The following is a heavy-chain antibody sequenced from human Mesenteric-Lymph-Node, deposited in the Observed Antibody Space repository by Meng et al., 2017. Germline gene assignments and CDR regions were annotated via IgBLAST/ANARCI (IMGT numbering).Heavy chain of an antibody. Sequence: ETLSLTCAASGFTFSSHWMSWVRQAPGKGLEWVANIKQDGSEKYYVDSVKGRFTISRDNAKNSVYLQMNSLRAEDTAVYYCAREVGSYDYYGMDVWGQGTTVTVSS. J-gene: IGHJ6*02. CDR1: GFTFSSHW. V-gene: IGHV3-7*01. CDR2: IKQDGSEK. CDR3: AREVGSYDYYGMDV. D-gene: IGHD1-26*01.